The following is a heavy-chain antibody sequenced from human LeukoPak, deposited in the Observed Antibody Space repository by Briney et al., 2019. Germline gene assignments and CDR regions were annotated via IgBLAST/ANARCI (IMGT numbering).Heavy chain of an antibody. D-gene: IGHD2-2*01. CDR3: ARGFPPSRVLAARVLRYYYYYMDV. Sequence: ASVKVSCKASGYTFTSYDINWVRQATGQGLEWMGWMNPNSGNTGYAQKFQGRVTMTRNTSISTAYMELSSLRSEDTAVYYCARGFPPSRVLAARVLRYYYYYMDVWGKGTTVTVSS. J-gene: IGHJ6*03. CDR2: MNPNSGNT. CDR1: GYTFTSYD. V-gene: IGHV1-8*01.